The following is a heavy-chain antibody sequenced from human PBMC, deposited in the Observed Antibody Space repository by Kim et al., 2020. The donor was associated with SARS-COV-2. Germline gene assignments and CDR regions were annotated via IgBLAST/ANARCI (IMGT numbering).Heavy chain of an antibody. V-gene: IGHV3-23*01. J-gene: IGHJ5*01. CDR2: MSGGNT. D-gene: IGHD2-8*02. CDR1: GFTFSNYA. CDR3: AREACVGGVCSTPCFDF. Sequence: GGSLRLSCAASGFTFSNYAMSWVRQAPGKGLEWVSAMSGGNTYYIDAVKGRFTVSRDNSKNMLYLQMNSLRAEDTAIYYCAREACVGGVCSTPCFDFWG.